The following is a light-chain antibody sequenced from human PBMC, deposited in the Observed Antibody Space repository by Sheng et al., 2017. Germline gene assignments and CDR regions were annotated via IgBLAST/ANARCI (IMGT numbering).Light chain of an antibody. Sequence: DIQMTQSPSTVSASVGDRVTITCRASQSISTWLAWYQQTPGKAPKLLIYKASTLESGVPSRFSGSGSGTEFTLTISSLQPDDFATYYCQQYNSYRFTFGPGTKVDIK. CDR2: KAS. J-gene: IGKJ3*01. CDR3: QQYNSYRFT. CDR1: QSISTW. V-gene: IGKV1-5*03.